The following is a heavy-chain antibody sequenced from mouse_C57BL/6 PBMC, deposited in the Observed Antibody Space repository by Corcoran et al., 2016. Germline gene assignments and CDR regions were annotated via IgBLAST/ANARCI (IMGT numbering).Heavy chain of an antibody. CDR3: ARSGGYDTFDY. J-gene: IGHJ2*01. D-gene: IGHD2-2*01. CDR2: IKPSNGGT. CDR1: GYTFTSYW. V-gene: IGHV1-53*01. Sequence: QVQLQQPGTELVKPGASVKLSCKASGYTFTSYWMHWVKQRPGQGLEWNGNIKPSNGGTNYNEKFKSKATLTVDKSSSTAYMQLSSLTSEDSAVYYCARSGGYDTFDYWGQGTTLTVSS.